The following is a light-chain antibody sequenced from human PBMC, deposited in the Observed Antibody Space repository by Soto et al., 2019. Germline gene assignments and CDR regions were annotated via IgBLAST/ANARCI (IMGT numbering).Light chain of an antibody. Sequence: QAVLTQPPSASGTPGQRVTISCSGSSSNIGSNYVYWYQQFPGTAPKLLIFFNNQRPSGVPDRFSGSKSGTSASLAISGLRSEDEADYYCATWDDSLSGHGVFGGGTKLTVL. CDR2: FNN. CDR1: SSNIGSNY. J-gene: IGLJ3*02. CDR3: ATWDDSLSGHGV. V-gene: IGLV1-47*02.